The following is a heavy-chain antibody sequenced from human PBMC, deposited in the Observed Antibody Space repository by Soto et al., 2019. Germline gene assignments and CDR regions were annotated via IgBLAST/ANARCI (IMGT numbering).Heavy chain of an antibody. Sequence: EVQLVESGGGLVKPGGSLRLSCAASGFTLTRDAMNWVRQAPGKGLEWVSLISGSGGRTYYADSVKGRFTISRDDSKNTLYLQMNSLRAEDTAVYYCARDHVGDYGALGGFDYWGQGTLVTVSS. D-gene: IGHD4-17*01. CDR2: ISGSGGRT. V-gene: IGHV3-23*04. CDR3: ARDHVGDYGALGGFDY. J-gene: IGHJ4*02. CDR1: GFTLTRDA.